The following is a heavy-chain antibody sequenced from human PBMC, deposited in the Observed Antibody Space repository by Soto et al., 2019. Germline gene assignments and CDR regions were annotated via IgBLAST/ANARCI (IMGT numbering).Heavy chain of an antibody. Sequence: PGGSLRLSCAASGFTVSSNYMSWVRQAPGKGLEWVSVIYSGGSTYYADSVKGRFTISRDNSKNTLYLQMNSLRAEDTAVYYCAREQGSYRYGMDVWGQGTTVTVSS. CDR3: AREQGSYRYGMDV. D-gene: IGHD3-10*01. J-gene: IGHJ6*02. CDR1: GFTVSSNY. CDR2: IYSGGST. V-gene: IGHV3-66*01.